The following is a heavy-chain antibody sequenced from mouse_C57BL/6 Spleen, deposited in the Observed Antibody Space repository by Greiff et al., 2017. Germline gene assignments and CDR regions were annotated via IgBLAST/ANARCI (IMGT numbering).Heavy chain of an antibody. CDR2: IRLKSDNYAT. V-gene: IGHV6-3*01. CDR3: SITTVVAGAMDY. J-gene: IGHJ4*01. CDR1: GFTFSNYW. Sequence: EVKLMESGGGLVQPGGSMKLSCVASGFTFSNYWMNWVRQSPEKGLEWVAQIRLKSDNYATHYAESVKGRFTISRDDSKSSVYLQMNNLRAEDTGIYYCSITTVVAGAMDYWGQGTSVTVSS. D-gene: IGHD1-1*01.